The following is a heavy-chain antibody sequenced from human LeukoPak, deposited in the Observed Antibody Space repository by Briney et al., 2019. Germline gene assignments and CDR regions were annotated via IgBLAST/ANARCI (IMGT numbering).Heavy chain of an antibody. CDR3: AKKEGALLWFGESLEAPSDY. J-gene: IGHJ4*02. D-gene: IGHD3-10*01. Sequence: PGRSRRFSSVAPGFTFTSYAMSWVRPAPGKGMAWVSAVSGSGGSTYYADSVKGRVTISRDNSKNTLYLQMNSLRAEDTAVYYCAKKEGALLWFGESLEAPSDYWGQGTPFTVSS. CDR2: VSGSGGST. CDR1: GFTFTSYA. V-gene: IGHV3-23*01.